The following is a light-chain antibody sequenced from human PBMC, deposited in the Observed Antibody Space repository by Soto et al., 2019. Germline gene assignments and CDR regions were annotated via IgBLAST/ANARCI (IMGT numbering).Light chain of an antibody. CDR2: DSN. V-gene: IGLV1-51*01. CDR1: NSNIGSNS. CDR3: GTWDSSLTAV. J-gene: IGLJ7*01. Sequence: QSVLTQPPSVSAAPGQKVTISCSGSNSNIGSNSVSWYQQLPGKAPKLLIYDSNKRPSGIPDRFSGSKSGSSATLGITGLQTGDEADYYCGTWDSSLTAVFGGGTQLTVL.